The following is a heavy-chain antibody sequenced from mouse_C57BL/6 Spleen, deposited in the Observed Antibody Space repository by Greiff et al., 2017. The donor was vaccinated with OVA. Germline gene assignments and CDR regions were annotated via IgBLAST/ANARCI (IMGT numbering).Heavy chain of an antibody. Sequence: EVQLQQSGPELVKPGASVKISCKASGYTFTDYYMNWVKQSHGKSLEWIGDINPNNGGTSYNQKFKGKATLTVDKSSSTAYIELRSLTSEDSAVYYCARGTGTIDWGQGTTLTVSS. CDR2: INPNNGGT. J-gene: IGHJ2*01. CDR1: GYTFTDYY. D-gene: IGHD4-1*01. CDR3: ARGTGTID. V-gene: IGHV1-26*01.